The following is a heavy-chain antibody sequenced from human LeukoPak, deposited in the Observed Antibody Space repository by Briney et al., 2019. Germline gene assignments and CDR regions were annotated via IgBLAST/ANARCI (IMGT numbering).Heavy chain of an antibody. D-gene: IGHD6-19*01. CDR2: DSGSGDST. CDR1: GFTFRSYA. J-gene: IGHJ4*02. CDR3: AKAPDSSGRYYLDY. V-gene: IGHV3-23*01. Sequence: GASLRLSCAASGFTFRSYAMSWVRQAPGKGLEWVSGDSGSGDSTYYADSVKGRFTISRDNSKDTLYLQMNSLRADDTAVYYCAKAPDSSGRYYLDYWGQGTLVTVSS.